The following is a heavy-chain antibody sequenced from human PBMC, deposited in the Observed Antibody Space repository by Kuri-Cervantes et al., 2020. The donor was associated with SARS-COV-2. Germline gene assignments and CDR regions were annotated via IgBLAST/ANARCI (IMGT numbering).Heavy chain of an antibody. CDR2: ISSSSYI. V-gene: IGHV3-21*01. CDR1: GFTFSSYS. J-gene: IGHJ4*02. CDR3: ATTLVGARNY. Sequence: ETLSLTCAASGFTFSSYSMNWVRQAPGKGLEWVSSISSSSYIYYADSAKGRFTISRDNAKNSLYLQMNSLRAEDTAVYYCATTLVGARNYWGQGTLVTVSS. D-gene: IGHD1-26*01.